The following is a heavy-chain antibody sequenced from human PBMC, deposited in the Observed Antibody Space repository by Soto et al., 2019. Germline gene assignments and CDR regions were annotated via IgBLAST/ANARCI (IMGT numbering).Heavy chain of an antibody. CDR1: GGSISSYY. CDR2: IYDSGST. J-gene: IGHJ5*02. CDR3: ARYFRSMVRGNWFDP. V-gene: IGHV4-59*01. Sequence: PSETLSLTCTVSGGSISSYYWSWIRQPPGKGLEWIVYIYDSGSTHXTXSXXSXXXISADTSKNQFSLKLSSVPAADTAVYYCARYFRSMVRGNWFDPRGQGTLVTVSS. D-gene: IGHD3-10*01.